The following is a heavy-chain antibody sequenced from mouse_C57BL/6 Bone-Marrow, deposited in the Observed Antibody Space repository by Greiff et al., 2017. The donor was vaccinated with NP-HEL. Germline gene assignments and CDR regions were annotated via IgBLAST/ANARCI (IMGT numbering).Heavy chain of an antibody. CDR1: GFTFTDYY. CDR3: ARRVDDYDVYCFDY. V-gene: IGHV7-3*01. Sequence: EVMLVESGGGLVQPGGSLSLSCAASGFTFTDYYMSWVRQPPGKALEWLGFLRNKANGYTTEYSASVKGRFTISRANSPSILYLQLNALRAECSATCYCARRVDDYDVYCFDYWGQGTTLTGSS. J-gene: IGHJ2*01. D-gene: IGHD2-4*01. CDR2: LRNKANGYTT.